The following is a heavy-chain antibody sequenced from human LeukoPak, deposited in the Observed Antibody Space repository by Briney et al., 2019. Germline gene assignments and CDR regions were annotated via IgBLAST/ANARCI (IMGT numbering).Heavy chain of an antibody. CDR3: ARGYCSSTSCSFDY. V-gene: IGHV3-21*01. D-gene: IGHD2-2*01. Sequence: KPGGSLRLSCAASGFTFSSYSMNWVRQAPGKGLEWVSSISSSSSNIYYADSVKGRFTISRDNAKNSLYLQMNSLRAEDTAVYYCARGYCSSTSCSFDYWGQGTLVTVSP. CDR1: GFTFSSYS. CDR2: ISSSSSNI. J-gene: IGHJ4*02.